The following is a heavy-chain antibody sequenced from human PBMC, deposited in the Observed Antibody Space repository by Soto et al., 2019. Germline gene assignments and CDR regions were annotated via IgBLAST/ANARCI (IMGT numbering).Heavy chain of an antibody. V-gene: IGHV3-48*01. J-gene: IGHJ6*03. D-gene: IGHD1-1*01. CDR1: GFSFSKYS. Sequence: PGGSLRLSCSASGFSFSKYSMMWVRQAPGKGLEWISYISSTSATIYYADSVRGRFTISRDNAKNSLYLQMNSLRVEDTAVFYCARGEHVLQRTFDYYYMDFSGKGTTVTVSS. CDR2: ISSTSATI. CDR3: ARGEHVLQRTFDYYYMDF.